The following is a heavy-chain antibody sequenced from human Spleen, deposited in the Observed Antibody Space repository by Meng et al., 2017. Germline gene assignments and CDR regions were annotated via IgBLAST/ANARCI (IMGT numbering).Heavy chain of an antibody. CDR2: IYHSGST. Sequence: QGQCQAWGPELVKPAATPSLTCAVPGSSISRCNGWSWVRQPPGKGLKWIGEIYHSGSTNYNPSLKSRVTISVDKSKSQFSLMLSSVTAADTAVYYCARGQYYWGQGTLVTVSS. CDR1: GSSISRCNG. V-gene: IGHV4-4*02. J-gene: IGHJ4*02. CDR3: ARGQYY.